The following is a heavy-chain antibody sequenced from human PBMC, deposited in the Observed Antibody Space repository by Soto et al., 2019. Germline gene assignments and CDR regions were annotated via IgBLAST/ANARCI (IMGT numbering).Heavy chain of an antibody. Sequence: GGSLRLSCAASGFTFSSYSMNWVRQAPRKGLEWVSYISSSSSTIYYADSVKGRFTISRDNAKNSLYLQMNSLRAEDTAVYYCARGRRDGYNIVAGSHDYWGQGTLVTVSS. D-gene: IGHD5-12*01. V-gene: IGHV3-48*04. J-gene: IGHJ4*02. CDR2: ISSSSSTI. CDR1: GFTFSSYS. CDR3: ARGRRDGYNIVAGSHDY.